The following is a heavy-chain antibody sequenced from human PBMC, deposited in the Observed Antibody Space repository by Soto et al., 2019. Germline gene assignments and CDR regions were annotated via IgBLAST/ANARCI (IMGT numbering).Heavy chain of an antibody. CDR1: GGTFSSYA. D-gene: IGHD6-6*01. J-gene: IGHJ5*02. V-gene: IGHV1-69*06. CDR2: IIPIFGTA. Sequence: SVKVSCKASGGTFSSYAISWVRQAPGQGLEWMGGIIPIFGTANYAQKFQGRVTITADKSTSTAYMELSSLRSEDTAVYYCAHTLAARPVLSPNWFDPWGQGTLVTVSS. CDR3: AHTLAARPVLSPNWFDP.